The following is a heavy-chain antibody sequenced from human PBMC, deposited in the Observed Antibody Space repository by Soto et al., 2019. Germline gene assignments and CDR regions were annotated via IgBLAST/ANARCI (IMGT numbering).Heavy chain of an antibody. CDR2: INPNSGGT. Sequence: ASVKVSCKASGYTFTGYYMHWVRQAPGQGLEWMGWINPNSGGTNYAQKFQGWVTMTRDTSISTAYMELSRLRSDDTAVYYCARERIQLWSSYYYYGMDVWGQGTTVTSP. CDR1: GYTFTGYY. D-gene: IGHD5-18*01. CDR3: ARERIQLWSSYYYYGMDV. J-gene: IGHJ6*02. V-gene: IGHV1-2*04.